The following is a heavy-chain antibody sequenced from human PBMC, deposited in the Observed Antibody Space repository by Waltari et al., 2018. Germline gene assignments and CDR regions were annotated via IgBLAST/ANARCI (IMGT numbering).Heavy chain of an antibody. CDR2: IRVYKGNT. CDR3: ARELVTHHDY. D-gene: IGHD2-21*02. V-gene: IGHV1-18*01. CDR1: GYTFTSYG. Sequence: QVQLVQSGAEVKKPGASVKVSCKASGYTFTSYGISWVRQAPGQGLEWMGRIRVYKGNTNYAQKLQGRGTITTDTSTSTAYMERRSLRSDDTAVYYCARELVTHHDYGGQGTLVTVSS. J-gene: IGHJ4*02.